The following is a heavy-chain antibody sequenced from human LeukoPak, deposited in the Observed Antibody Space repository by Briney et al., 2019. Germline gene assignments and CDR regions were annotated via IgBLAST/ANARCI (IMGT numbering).Heavy chain of an antibody. Sequence: SETLSLTCTVSGGSISSYYWSWIRQPAGKGLEWIGRIYTSGSTNYNPSLKSRVTISVDTSKNQFSLKLSSVTAADTAVYYCARSRGYSYGHLGSFDYWGQGTLVTVSS. CDR2: IYTSGST. CDR3: ARSRGYSYGHLGSFDY. V-gene: IGHV4-4*07. J-gene: IGHJ4*02. D-gene: IGHD5-18*01. CDR1: GGSISSYY.